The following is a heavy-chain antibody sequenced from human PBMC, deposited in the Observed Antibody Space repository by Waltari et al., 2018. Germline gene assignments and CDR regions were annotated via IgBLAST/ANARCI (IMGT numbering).Heavy chain of an antibody. CDR2: ITWNGGII. D-gene: IGHD3-16*01. Sequence: EVQLVESGGDFVKPGGSLRLSCAASGFTFNDYGMSWVRQVPGKVLGWVSGITWNGGIISYSDSVKGRFTITRDNDKNSLSLQMTSLRVEDTALYYCARYLNWGLPRFDNWGQGTQVTVSS. V-gene: IGHV3-20*04. CDR3: ARYLNWGLPRFDN. J-gene: IGHJ4*02. CDR1: GFTFNDYG.